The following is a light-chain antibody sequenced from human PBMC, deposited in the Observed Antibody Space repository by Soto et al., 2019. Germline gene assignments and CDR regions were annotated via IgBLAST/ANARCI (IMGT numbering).Light chain of an antibody. Sequence: EIVLTQSPATLSLSPGERATLSCRASQSVSSYLAWYQQKPGQAPRLLIYDASNRATGIPARFSGSGSETDFTLTISSLEPEDFAVYYCQQRSNWQLTFGGGTKVDIK. V-gene: IGKV3-11*01. CDR3: QQRSNWQLT. CDR2: DAS. CDR1: QSVSSY. J-gene: IGKJ4*01.